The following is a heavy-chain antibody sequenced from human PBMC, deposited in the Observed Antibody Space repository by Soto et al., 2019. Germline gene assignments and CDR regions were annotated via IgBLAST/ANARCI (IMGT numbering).Heavy chain of an antibody. V-gene: IGHV3-23*01. CDR3: TRSNKGPFDS. CDR2: VSASGLNT. D-gene: IGHD7-27*01. Sequence: GGSLRLSCAASGFIFSSYGMHWVRQAPGKGLEWVAGVSASGLNTDYADPVKGRFFISRENSNNTLDLQMNSLRAEDTAVYYCTRSNKGPFDSWGQGTLVTVSS. J-gene: IGHJ4*02. CDR1: GFIFSSYG.